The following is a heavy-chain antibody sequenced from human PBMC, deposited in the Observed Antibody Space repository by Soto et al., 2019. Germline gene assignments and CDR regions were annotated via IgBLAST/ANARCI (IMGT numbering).Heavy chain of an antibody. Sequence: QVQLVQSGAEVKKPGSSVKVSCKTSRDTFNKYAFNWVRQAPGQGLEWMGWIIPIFSSRNYAEKFQGRVTIPAADSTIKAYRRLRSRGFRATPFYYGARGRLYLGFWGKGTTVPSP. CDR3: ARGRLYLGF. V-gene: IGHV1-69*01. D-gene: IGHD5-12*01. CDR2: IIPIFSSR. J-gene: IGHJ6*03. CDR1: RDTFNKYA.